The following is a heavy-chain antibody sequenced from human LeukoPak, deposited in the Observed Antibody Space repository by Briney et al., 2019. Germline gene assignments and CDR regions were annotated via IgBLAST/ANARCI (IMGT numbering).Heavy chain of an antibody. J-gene: IGHJ4*02. CDR2: INHSGST. Sequence: PSETLSLTCAVYGGSFSGYYWSWIRQPPGKGLEWIGEINHSGSTNYNPSLKSRVTISVDTSKSQFSLKLSSVTAADTAVYYCARSAMVRASDYWGQGTLVTVSS. D-gene: IGHD3-10*01. CDR1: GGSFSGYY. CDR3: ARSAMVRASDY. V-gene: IGHV4-34*01.